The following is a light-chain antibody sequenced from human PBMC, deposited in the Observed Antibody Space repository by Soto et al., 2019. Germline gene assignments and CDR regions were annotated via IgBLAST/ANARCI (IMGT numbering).Light chain of an antibody. V-gene: IGKV1-39*01. J-gene: IGKJ2*01. Sequence: DIQLTQSPSSLSAYIGDRVTITCRASQDINSYWNCYQQKPGKAPKVLIYAATTLQSGVPSRFSGSRSGGDFTLTIGSLQPEDFATHYCQQNFQIPNAFGRANYLEI. CDR2: AAT. CDR3: QQNFQIPNA. CDR1: QDINSY.